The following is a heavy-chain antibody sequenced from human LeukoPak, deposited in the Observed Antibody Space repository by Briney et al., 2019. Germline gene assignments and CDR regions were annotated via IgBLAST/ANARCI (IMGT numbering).Heavy chain of an antibody. V-gene: IGHV3-30*04. J-gene: IGHJ5*02. CDR3: ARTDSPYCSGGSCYLS. CDR1: GFTFSSYA. D-gene: IGHD2-15*01. Sequence: GGSLRLSCAASGFTFSSYAMHWVRQAPGKGLEWVAVISYDGSNKYYAGSVKGRFTISRDNSKNTLYLHMNSLRAEDTAVYYCARTDSPYCSGGSCYLSWGQETLVTVSS. CDR2: ISYDGSNK.